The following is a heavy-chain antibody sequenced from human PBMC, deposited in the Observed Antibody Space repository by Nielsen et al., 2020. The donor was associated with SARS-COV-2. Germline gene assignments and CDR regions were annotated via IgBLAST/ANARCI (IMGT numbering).Heavy chain of an antibody. Sequence: GESLKISCAASGFTFNNYAMHWVRQAPGKGLEWVAVISHDETNKCYADSVKGRFTISRDNAKNIVYLQMNSLRVEDTAVYYCARRNILDYWGQGTLVTVSS. D-gene: IGHD3-9*01. V-gene: IGHV3-30*04. CDR2: ISHDETNK. CDR3: ARRNILDY. J-gene: IGHJ4*02. CDR1: GFTFNNYA.